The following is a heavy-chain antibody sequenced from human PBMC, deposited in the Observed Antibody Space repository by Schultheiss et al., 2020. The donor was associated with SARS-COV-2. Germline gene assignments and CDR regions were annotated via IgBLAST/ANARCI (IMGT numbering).Heavy chain of an antibody. V-gene: IGHV5-51*01. D-gene: IGHD2-15*01. CDR2: IYPADSDT. CDR3: ARPYCSGGSCPRAFDI. Sequence: GESLKISCKASGYSFISYWIGWVRQQPGKGLEWMGIIYPADSDTRYSPSVQDQVSISADKSISTAYLQWSSLKASDTAMYYCARPYCSGGSCPRAFDIWGQGTMVTVSS. CDR1: GYSFISYW. J-gene: IGHJ3*02.